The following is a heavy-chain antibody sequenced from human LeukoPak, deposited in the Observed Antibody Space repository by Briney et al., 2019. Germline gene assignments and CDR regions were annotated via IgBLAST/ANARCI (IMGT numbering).Heavy chain of an antibody. CDR3: ATAILKYFDWLYSGYGMDV. CDR2: INPNSGGT. CDR1: GYTFTGYY. J-gene: IGHJ6*02. Sequence: ASVKVSCKASGYTFTGYYMHWVRQAPGQGLERMGWINPNSGGTNYAQKFQGRVTMTRDTSISTAYMELSRLRSDDTAVYYCATAILKYFDWLYSGYGMDVWGQGTTVTVSS. D-gene: IGHD3-9*01. V-gene: IGHV1-2*02.